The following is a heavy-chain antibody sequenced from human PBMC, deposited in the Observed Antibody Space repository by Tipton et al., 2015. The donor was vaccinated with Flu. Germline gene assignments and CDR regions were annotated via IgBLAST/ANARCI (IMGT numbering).Heavy chain of an antibody. CDR2: FHFSMST. Sequence: LRLSCTVSGDSISNGNYYWTWVRQRPGKGLEWIGYFHFSMSTYYNPSLQSRVSVSVDPPKNQFSLELRSVTAADAGVYYCVRDKGGDAAYYYGMDVWGQGTTVTVSS. V-gene: IGHV4-31*03. J-gene: IGHJ6*02. D-gene: IGHD1-26*01. CDR3: VRDKGGDAAYYYGMDV. CDR1: GDSISNGNYY.